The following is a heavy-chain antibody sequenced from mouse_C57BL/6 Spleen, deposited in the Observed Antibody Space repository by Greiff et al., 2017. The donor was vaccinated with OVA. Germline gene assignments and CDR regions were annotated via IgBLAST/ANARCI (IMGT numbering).Heavy chain of an antibody. CDR1: GFTFSDYG. CDR3: ARSSTIVTTDCFAY. Sequence: EVKLVESGGGLVKPGGSLKLSCAASGFTFSDYGMHWVRQAPEKGLEWVAYISSGSSTIYYADTVKGRFTISRDNAKNTLFLQMTSLRSEDTAMYYCARSSTIVTTDCFAYWGQGTLVTVSA. CDR2: ISSGSSTI. J-gene: IGHJ3*01. V-gene: IGHV5-17*01. D-gene: IGHD2-5*01.